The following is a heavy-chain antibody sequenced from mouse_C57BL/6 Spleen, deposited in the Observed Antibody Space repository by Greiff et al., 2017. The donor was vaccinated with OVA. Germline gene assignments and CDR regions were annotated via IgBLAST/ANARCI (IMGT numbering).Heavy chain of an antibody. D-gene: IGHD1-1*01. Sequence: VQLQQPGAELVRPGSSVKLSCKASGYTFTSYWMHWVKQRPIQGLEWIGNIDPSDSETHYNQKFKDKATLTVDKSSSTAYMQLISLTSEDSAVYYCARHYGSSRFAYWGQGTLVTVSA. CDR3: ARHYGSSRFAY. V-gene: IGHV1-52*01. CDR2: IDPSDSET. J-gene: IGHJ3*01. CDR1: GYTFTSYW.